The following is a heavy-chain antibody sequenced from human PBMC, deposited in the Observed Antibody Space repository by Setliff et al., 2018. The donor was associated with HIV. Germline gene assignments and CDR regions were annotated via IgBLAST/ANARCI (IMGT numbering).Heavy chain of an antibody. J-gene: IGHJ4*02. Sequence: WASVKVSCKASGYTFTGYNMHWVRQAPGQGLEWMGWIDPNSGGTNYAQNFQGRVTMTRDTSISTAYMELSRLRSDDTAIYYCAKDFGYNSGCTDYWGQGTLVTVSS. V-gene: IGHV1-2*02. D-gene: IGHD6-19*01. CDR2: IDPNSGGT. CDR3: AKDFGYNSGCTDY. CDR1: GYTFTGYN.